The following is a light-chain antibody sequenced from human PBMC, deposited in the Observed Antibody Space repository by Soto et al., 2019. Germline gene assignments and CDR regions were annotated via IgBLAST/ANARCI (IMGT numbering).Light chain of an antibody. Sequence: ELVLPQSPGTLSLSPGARATLSCRASQSVSSIYLAWYQQKPGQAPRLLIYGASSRATGIPARFSGSGSGTDFALKISRVEAEDVGVYDGMQGTHWPITFGQGTRLEIK. V-gene: IGKV3-20*01. CDR1: QSVSSIY. CDR2: GAS. J-gene: IGKJ5*01. CDR3: MQGTHWPIT.